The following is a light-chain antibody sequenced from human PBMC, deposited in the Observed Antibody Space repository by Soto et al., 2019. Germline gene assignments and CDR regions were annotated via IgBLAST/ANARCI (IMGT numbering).Light chain of an antibody. CDR1: QRLLHSNGNIF. Sequence: EIVMTQSPPSLTVTPGEPASISCRSSQRLLHSNGNIFLDWHLQRPGQSPQLLIYLGFNRASGVPDRVSGSVAGTDFTLKISRVEAEDVGVYYCMQALLTPYTFGQGTK. CDR3: MQALLTPYT. V-gene: IGKV2-28*01. J-gene: IGKJ2*01. CDR2: LGF.